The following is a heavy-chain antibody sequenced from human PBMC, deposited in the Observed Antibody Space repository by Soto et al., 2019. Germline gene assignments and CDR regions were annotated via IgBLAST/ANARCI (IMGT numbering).Heavy chain of an antibody. J-gene: IGHJ4*02. D-gene: IGHD4-17*01. CDR2: IWYDGSNK. CDR3: ARGIHDDYGDYEYLDY. CDR1: GFTFSSYG. Sequence: GGSLRLSCAASGFTFSSYGMHWVRQAPGKGLEWVAVIWYDGSNKYYADSVKGRFTITRDNSKNTLYLQMNSLRAEDTAVYYCARGIHDDYGDYEYLDYWGQGTLVTVSS. V-gene: IGHV3-33*01.